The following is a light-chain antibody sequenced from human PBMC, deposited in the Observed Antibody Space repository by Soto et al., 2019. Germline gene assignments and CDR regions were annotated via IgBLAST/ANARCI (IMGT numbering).Light chain of an antibody. J-gene: IGLJ1*01. CDR3: SSYTTISTYV. V-gene: IGLV2-14*01. CDR1: SRDVGGYNY. Sequence: QCALTQPASVSGSPGQSITISCTGTSRDVGGYNYVSWYQQHPGKAPKLMIYDVRNRPSGVSNRFSGSKSVNTASLTISGLQAEDEADYYCSSYTTISTYVFGTGTKVTVL. CDR2: DVR.